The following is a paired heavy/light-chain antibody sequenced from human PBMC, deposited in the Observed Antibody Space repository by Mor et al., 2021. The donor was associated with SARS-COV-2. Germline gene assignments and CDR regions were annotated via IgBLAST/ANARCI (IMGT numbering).Heavy chain of an antibody. CDR3: AREKNRGERVTSHFDSDWYFDL. J-gene: IGHJ2*01. D-gene: IGHD2-21*02. V-gene: IGHV3-30*09. Sequence: QVQLVESGGGVVQPGRSLRLSCAASGFIFSNYGMHWVRQAPGKGLEWVTLISYDGSNKYYADSVKGRFAISRDNSKNTVSLQMNSLKAEDTAVYYCAREKNRGERVTSHFDSDWYFDLWGRGTLVIVSS. CDR2: ISYDGSNK. CDR1: GFIFSNYG.
Light chain of an antibody. J-gene: IGKJ1*01. CDR1: QDIDDD. V-gene: IGKV5-2*01. CDR3: LQHDNFPWT. Sequence: ETTLTQSPAFMSATPGDKVSISCRASQDIDDDINWYQQKPGEAAIFIIQEATTLVPGIPPRFSGSGYGTDFTLTINNIESEDAAYYFCLQHDNFPWTFGQGTKVEIK. CDR2: EAT.